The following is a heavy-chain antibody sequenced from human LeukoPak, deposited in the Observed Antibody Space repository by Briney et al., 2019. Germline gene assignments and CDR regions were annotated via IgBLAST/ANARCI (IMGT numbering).Heavy chain of an antibody. CDR2: ISSSSSYI. D-gene: IGHD3-3*01. Sequence: GGSLRLSCAASGFTFSSYSMNWVRQAPGKGLEWVSSISSSSSYIYYADSVKGRFTISRDNAKNSLYLQTNSLRAEDTAVYYCARDLTIFGVVHGMDVWGQGTTVTVSS. CDR3: ARDLTIFGVVHGMDV. CDR1: GFTFSSYS. V-gene: IGHV3-21*01. J-gene: IGHJ6*02.